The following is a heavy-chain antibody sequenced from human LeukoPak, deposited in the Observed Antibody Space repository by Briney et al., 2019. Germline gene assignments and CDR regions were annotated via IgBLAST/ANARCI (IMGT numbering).Heavy chain of an antibody. V-gene: IGHV3-7*01. J-gene: IGHJ4*02. CDR1: GFTFSSYW. D-gene: IGHD3-22*01. CDR3: ARSREAWDSSGYHFDY. CDR2: IKQDGSEK. Sequence: WGALRLSCAASGFTFSSYWMSWVRQAPGKGLEWVANIKQDGSEKYYVDSVKGRFTISRDNAKNSLYLQMNSLRAEDTAAYYCARSREAWDSSGYHFDYWGQGTLVTVSS.